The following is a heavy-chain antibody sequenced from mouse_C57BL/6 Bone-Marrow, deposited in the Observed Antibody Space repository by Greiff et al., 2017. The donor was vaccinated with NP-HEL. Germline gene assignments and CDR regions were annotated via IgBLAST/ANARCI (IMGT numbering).Heavy chain of an antibody. CDR1: GFSLTSYG. CDR3: ARKDGYYTYFDV. CDR2: IWSGGST. D-gene: IGHD2-3*01. J-gene: IGHJ1*03. V-gene: IGHV2-2*01. Sequence: VQGVESGPGLVQPSQSLSITCTVSGFSLTSYGVHWVRQSPGKGLEWLGVIWSGGSTDYNAAFISRLSISKDNSKSQVFFKMNSLQADDTAIYYCARKDGYYTYFDVWGTGTTVTVSS.